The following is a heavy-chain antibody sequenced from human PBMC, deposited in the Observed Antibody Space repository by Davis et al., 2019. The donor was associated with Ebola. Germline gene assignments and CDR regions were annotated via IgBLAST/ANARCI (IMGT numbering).Heavy chain of an antibody. D-gene: IGHD5-18*01. CDR1: GFTFSSYG. J-gene: IGHJ4*02. CDR2: ISYDGSNK. V-gene: IGHV3-30*18. CDR3: AKDQVRYSYGYLDY. Sequence: GESLKISCAASGFTFSSYGMHWVRQAPDKGLEWVAVISYDGSNKYYADSVKGRFTISRDNSKNTLYLQMNSLRAEDTAVYYCAKDQVRYSYGYLDYWGQGTLVTVSS.